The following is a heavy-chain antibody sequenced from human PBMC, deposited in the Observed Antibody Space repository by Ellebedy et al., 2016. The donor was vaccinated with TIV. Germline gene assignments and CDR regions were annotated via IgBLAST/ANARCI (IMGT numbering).Heavy chain of an antibody. CDR3: AGGSYSPYGMNV. D-gene: IGHD1-26*01. CDR2: VYYIGTT. CDR1: GYFISDGYY. Sequence: SETLSLTCTVSGYFISDGYYWGWIRQPPGKGLEWIGYVYYIGTTNYNPSLKNRVTISEDTSENQFSLRLRSVTAADTAVYYCAGGSYSPYGMNVWGQGTTVTVSS. V-gene: IGHV4-61*08. J-gene: IGHJ6*01.